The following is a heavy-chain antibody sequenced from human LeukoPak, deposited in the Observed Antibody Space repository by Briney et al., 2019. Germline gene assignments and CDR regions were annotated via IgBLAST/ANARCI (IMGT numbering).Heavy chain of an antibody. CDR3: ARRFYYAMDV. CDR1: GYSFTGYF. J-gene: IGHJ6*02. CDR2: INPNSGDT. Sequence: ASVNVSCKASGYSFTGYFMQWVRQAPGQGLEWMEWINPNSGDTNSAQKFQGSVTMARDTSISTAYMELSRLRSDDAAVYYCARRFYYAMDVWGQGTTVTVSS. D-gene: IGHD3-16*01. V-gene: IGHV1-2*02.